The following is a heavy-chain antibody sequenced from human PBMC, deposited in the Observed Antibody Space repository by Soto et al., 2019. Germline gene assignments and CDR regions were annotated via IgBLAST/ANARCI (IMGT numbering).Heavy chain of an antibody. V-gene: IGHV1-3*01. D-gene: IGHD3-10*01. CDR3: ARDLAFGLSDY. CDR1: GYIFTSYA. CDR2: INAGNGNT. Sequence: QVHLVQSGAEVKKPGASVKVSCKASGYIFTSYAMYWVRQAPGQRLEWMGWINAGNGNTKYSQKFQGRVTITRDTSASTAYMELSSLRSEDTAVYYCARDLAFGLSDYWGQGTLVTVSS. J-gene: IGHJ4*02.